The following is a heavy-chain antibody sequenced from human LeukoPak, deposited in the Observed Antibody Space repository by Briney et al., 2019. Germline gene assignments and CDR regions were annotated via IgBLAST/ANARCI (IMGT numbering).Heavy chain of an antibody. Sequence: GGSLRLSCAASGFTFDDHGMNWVRQAPGKGLEWVSGINWNGGSTFYADSVKGRFTISRDNAKNALYLQMNRLTAEDTALYHCARDRSYGSFDFWGQGTLVTVSS. D-gene: IGHD5-18*01. CDR2: INWNGGST. CDR1: GFTFDDHG. J-gene: IGHJ4*02. V-gene: IGHV3-20*01. CDR3: ARDRSYGSFDF.